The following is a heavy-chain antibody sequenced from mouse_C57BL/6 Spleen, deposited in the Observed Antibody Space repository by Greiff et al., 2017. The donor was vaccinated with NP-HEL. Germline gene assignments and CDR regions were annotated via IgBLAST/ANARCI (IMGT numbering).Heavy chain of an antibody. V-gene: IGHV2-2*01. J-gene: IGHJ4*01. CDR3: ATDSNYVDYYAMDY. CDR1: GFSLTSYG. Sequence: QVQLQQSGPGLVQPSQSLSITCTVSGFSLTSYGVHWVRQSPGKGLEWLGVIWSGGSTDYNAAFISRLSISKDNSKSQVFFKMNSLQADDTAIYYCATDSNYVDYYAMDYWGQGTSVTVSS. D-gene: IGHD2-5*01. CDR2: IWSGGST.